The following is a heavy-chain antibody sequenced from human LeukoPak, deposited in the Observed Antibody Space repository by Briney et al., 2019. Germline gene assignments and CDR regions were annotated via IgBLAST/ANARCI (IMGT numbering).Heavy chain of an antibody. CDR3: AKLAGISGWYVYYFDY. V-gene: IGHV3-23*01. CDR2: MSGSGDTT. J-gene: IGHJ4*02. CDR1: GFTFGTHA. Sequence: GGSLRLSCAASGFTFGTHAMTWVRQAPGKGLEWVSGMSGSGDTTYYADSVKGRFTISRDDSKNTLFLQMNSLRAEDTAVYYCAKLAGISGWYVYYFDYWGQGTLVAVS. D-gene: IGHD6-19*01.